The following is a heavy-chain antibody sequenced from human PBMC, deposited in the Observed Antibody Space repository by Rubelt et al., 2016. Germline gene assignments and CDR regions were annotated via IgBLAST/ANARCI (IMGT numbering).Heavy chain of an antibody. CDR2: IDPSVSYS. V-gene: IGHV5-10-1*01. Sequence: RISCHGSGYSFTSYWINWVRQMPGKGLEWMGRIDPSVSYSNYSPSFQGHVTISADKSTSTAYLQWSSLQASDTAMYYCASPTGGDGPVWGQGTTVTVSS. D-gene: IGHD3-16*01. CDR3: ASPTGGDGPV. J-gene: IGHJ6*02. CDR1: GYSFTSYW.